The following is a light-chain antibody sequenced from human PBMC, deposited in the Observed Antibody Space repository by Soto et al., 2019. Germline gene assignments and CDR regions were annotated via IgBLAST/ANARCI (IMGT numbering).Light chain of an antibody. J-gene: IGKJ2*01. Sequence: EIVMTQSPATLSVSPGERVTLSCRASQSVSSDLAWYLQKPGQAPSLLVYGASTSATGMPARFSGSGSGTEFTLTISSLQSEDFAVYYCQQYNNWPHTFGQGTKLEIK. CDR1: QSVSSD. CDR2: GAS. CDR3: QQYNNWPHT. V-gene: IGKV3-15*01.